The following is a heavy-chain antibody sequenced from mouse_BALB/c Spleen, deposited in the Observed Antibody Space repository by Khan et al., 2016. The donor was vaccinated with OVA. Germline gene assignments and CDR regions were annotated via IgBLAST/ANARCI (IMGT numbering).Heavy chain of an antibody. CDR2: ISYSGNT. V-gene: IGHV3-2*02. J-gene: IGHJ2*01. Sequence: EVQLQESGPGLVKPSQSLSLTCTVTGYSITTDYVWNWIRQFPGSKLEWMGHISYSGNTKYNPSLKSRISITRDTSKNQFFLQLKSVTTEDTARYYCARIYGGDFDYWGQGTTLTVSS. CDR3: ARIYGGDFDY. CDR1: GYSITTDYV. D-gene: IGHD1-1*01.